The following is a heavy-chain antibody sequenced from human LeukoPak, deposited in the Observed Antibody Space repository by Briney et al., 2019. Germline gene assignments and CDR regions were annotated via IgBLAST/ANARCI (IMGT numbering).Heavy chain of an antibody. Sequence: VASVKVSCKASGGTFSSYAISWVRQAPGQGLEWMGGIIPIFGTANYAQKFQGRVTITTDESTSTAYMELSSLRSEDTAVYYCAAAQYYYYGMDVWGQGTTVTVSS. D-gene: IGHD2-15*01. CDR2: IIPIFGTA. V-gene: IGHV1-69*05. CDR3: AAAQYYYYGMDV. CDR1: GGTFSSYA. J-gene: IGHJ6*02.